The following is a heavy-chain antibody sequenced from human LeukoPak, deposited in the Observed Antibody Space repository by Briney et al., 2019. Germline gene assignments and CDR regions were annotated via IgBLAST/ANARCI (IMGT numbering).Heavy chain of an antibody. J-gene: IGHJ4*02. CDR1: GGTFSSYA. D-gene: IGHD6-19*01. V-gene: IGHV1-69*04. Sequence: SVKVSCKASGGTFSSYAISWVQQAPGQGLEWMGRIIPILGIANYAQKFQGRVTITADKSTSTAYMELSSLRSEDTAVYYCARYWLGTLNYWGQGTLVTVSS. CDR3: ARYWLGTLNY. CDR2: IIPILGIA.